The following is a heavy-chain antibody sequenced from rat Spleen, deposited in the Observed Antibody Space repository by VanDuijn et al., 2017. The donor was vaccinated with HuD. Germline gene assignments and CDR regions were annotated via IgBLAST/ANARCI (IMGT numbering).Heavy chain of an antibody. CDR2: ISYDGGRI. D-gene: IGHD1-4*01. CDR3: ARHDYPGVITNWFAY. J-gene: IGHJ3*01. Sequence: EVQLVESDGGLVQPGRSLKLSCEVSGFTFRNFDMAWVRQTPTKGLEWVATISYDGGRIFYRDSVKGRFTISRDNAKSSLYLQMDSLRSEDTATYYCARHDYPGVITNWFAYWGQGILVTVSS. CDR1: GFTFRNFD. V-gene: IGHV5-29*01.